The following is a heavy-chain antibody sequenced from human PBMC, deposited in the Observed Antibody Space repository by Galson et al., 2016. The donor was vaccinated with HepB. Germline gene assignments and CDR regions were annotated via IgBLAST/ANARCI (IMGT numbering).Heavy chain of an antibody. CDR1: GFTVSSYY. CDR3: ASKEWTSKSHYFYGLDV. J-gene: IGHJ6*01. CDR2: IVGRGVST. Sequence: SLRLSCAASGFTVSSYYMSWVRQAPGKGLEWVSVIVGRGVSTYYTDSVKGRFTISRDNSKNTLYLQMNSLRAEDTAVYFCASKEWTSKSHYFYGLDVWGQGTTVIVSS. D-gene: IGHD3-3*01. V-gene: IGHV3-23*01.